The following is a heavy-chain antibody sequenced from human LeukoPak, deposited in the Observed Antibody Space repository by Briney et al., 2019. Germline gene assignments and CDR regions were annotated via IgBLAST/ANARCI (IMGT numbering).Heavy chain of an antibody. V-gene: IGHV3-7*01. CDR2: IKEDGSES. D-gene: IGHD2-21*02. CDR1: GFNFGEFW. J-gene: IGHJ4*02. Sequence: PGGSLRLSCAASGFNFGEFWMAWVRQTPGMGLEWVADIKEDGSESFYVDSVKGRFTISRDNAKNTLYLQMNSLRAEDTAVYYCARDARGVVVTAIHDWGQGTLVTVSS. CDR3: ARDARGVVVTAIHD.